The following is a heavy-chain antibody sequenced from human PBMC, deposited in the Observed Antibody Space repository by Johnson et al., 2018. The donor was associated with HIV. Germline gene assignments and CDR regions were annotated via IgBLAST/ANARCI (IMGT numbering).Heavy chain of an antibody. CDR3: AIPTGAAAGAFDI. Sequence: QVQLVESGGGVVQPGGSRRLSCEASAFIFSTYGMHWVRQAPGKGLEWVALIRFAGSNKYYAHSVKGRFTISRDNSKTPLYLQMTCLRAEDTAVYSCAIPTGAAAGAFDIWGQGTMVTVSS. J-gene: IGHJ3*02. V-gene: IGHV3-30*02. CDR1: AFIFSTYG. D-gene: IGHD6-13*01. CDR2: IRFAGSNK.